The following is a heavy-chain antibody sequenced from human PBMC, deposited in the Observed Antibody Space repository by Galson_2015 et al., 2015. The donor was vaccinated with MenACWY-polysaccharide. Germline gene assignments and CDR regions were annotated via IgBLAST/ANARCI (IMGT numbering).Heavy chain of an antibody. D-gene: IGHD6-13*01. CDR3: ARHGSRSWDSWFDP. J-gene: IGHJ5*02. Sequence: QSGAEVKKPGESLKISCTGSGYSFRNYWIGWVRQMPGKGLEWMGIIYPGDSDTRYSPYFQGQVSISADKSISTVYLQWSSLKASDTAIYYCARHGSRSWDSWFDPWGQGALVIVSS. CDR1: GYSFRNYW. CDR2: IYPGDSDT. V-gene: IGHV5-51*01.